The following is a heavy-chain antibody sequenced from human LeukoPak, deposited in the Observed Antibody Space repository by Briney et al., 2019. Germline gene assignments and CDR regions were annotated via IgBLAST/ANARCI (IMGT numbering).Heavy chain of an antibody. CDR2: VNSDGSST. V-gene: IGHV3-74*01. Sequence: GGSLRLSCAASGFAFSSYWLHWVRQAPGKGLAWVSRVNSDGSSTNYADSVEGRFTVSRDNAKNTLLLQMNSLRVEDTALYYCVSGDYGNYWGQGTLVTVSS. J-gene: IGHJ4*02. CDR1: GFAFSSYW. D-gene: IGHD4-17*01. CDR3: VSGDYGNY.